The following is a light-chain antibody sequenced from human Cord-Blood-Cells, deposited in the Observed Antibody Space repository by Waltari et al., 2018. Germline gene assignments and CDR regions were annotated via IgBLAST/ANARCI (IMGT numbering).Light chain of an antibody. CDR2: KAS. J-gene: IGKJ4*01. V-gene: IGKV1-5*03. CDR3: QQYNSYSLT. Sequence: DIQMTQSPSTLSASVGDRVTITCRASQSISSWLAVYQQKPGKAPKLLIYKASSLESGVPSRFSGSGSGTEFTLTISSLQPDDFATYYCQQYNSYSLTFGGGTKVEIK. CDR1: QSISSW.